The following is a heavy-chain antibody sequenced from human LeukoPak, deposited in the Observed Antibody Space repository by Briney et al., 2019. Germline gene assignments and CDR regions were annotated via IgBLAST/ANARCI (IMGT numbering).Heavy chain of an antibody. J-gene: IGHJ4*02. CDR1: GFSFSTTW. D-gene: IGHD1-26*01. V-gene: IGHV3-74*01. CDR3: TRDWYYTTDY. CDR2: ITSDGRNT. Sequence: PGGSLRLSCAASGFSFSTTWMNWVRQAPGKGLVSVSRITSDGRNTVYADPVKGRFTISRDNAKNTVYLQMDSLRDEDTAVYYCTRDWYYTTDYWGQGTLVTVSS.